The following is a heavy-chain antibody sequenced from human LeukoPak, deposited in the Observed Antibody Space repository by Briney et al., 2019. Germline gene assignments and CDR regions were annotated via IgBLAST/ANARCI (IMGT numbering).Heavy chain of an antibody. CDR2: VIPIFGTA. CDR1: GGTFSSYA. Sequence: SVKVSCKASGGTFSSYAISWVRQAPGQGLEWMGGVIPIFGTANYAQKFQGRVTITTDESTSTAYMELSSLRSEDTAVYYCARGNQLSYYYYYMDVWGKGNTVTVSS. J-gene: IGHJ6*03. V-gene: IGHV1-69*05. CDR3: ARGNQLSYYYYYMDV. D-gene: IGHD2-2*01.